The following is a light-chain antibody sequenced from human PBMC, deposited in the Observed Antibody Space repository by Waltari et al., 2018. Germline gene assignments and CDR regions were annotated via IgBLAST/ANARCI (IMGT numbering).Light chain of an antibody. CDR3: SSQSSNDVVL. CDR2: DVS. V-gene: IGLV2-14*01. CDR1: SNDAGGDNS. J-gene: IGLJ2*01. Sequence: QSALTQPASVSGSPGQSVTIFRAGTSNDAGGDNSVPWYQEHPGQAPRVIIYDVSDRPSGVSDRFSGSKSGHTASLSISGLQAEDEADYYCSSQSSNDVVLFGGGTKLTVL.